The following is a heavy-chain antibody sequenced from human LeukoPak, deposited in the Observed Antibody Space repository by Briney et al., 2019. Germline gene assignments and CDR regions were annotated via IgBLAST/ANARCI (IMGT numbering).Heavy chain of an antibody. J-gene: IGHJ5*02. D-gene: IGHD6-25*01. V-gene: IGHV4-39*01. CDR2: VHYTGKT. Sequence: TSETLSLTCTVSGGSISSYFWGWIRQPPGKGLECVGIVHYTGKTYYNPSLRSRVTIFVDTPNNQFSLKLSSVTAADTAVYYCARRASGLNWFDPWGQGTLVTVSS. CDR1: GGSISSYF. CDR3: ARRASGLNWFDP.